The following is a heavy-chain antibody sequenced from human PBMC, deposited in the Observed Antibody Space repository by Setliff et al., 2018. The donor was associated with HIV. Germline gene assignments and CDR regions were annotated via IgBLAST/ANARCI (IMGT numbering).Heavy chain of an antibody. CDR2: ISGRGDNT. D-gene: IGHD3-22*01. CDR1: GFTFNNAW. V-gene: IGHV3-23*01. Sequence: PGGSLRLSCAASGFTFNNAWMSWVRQAPGKGLEWVSAISGRGDNTYYAGSVKGRFTISRDNSKDTMFLQMNSVRAEDTAVYYCAKDGEYYDSSGFSYWGQGTLVTVSS. CDR3: AKDGEYYDSSGFSY. J-gene: IGHJ4*02.